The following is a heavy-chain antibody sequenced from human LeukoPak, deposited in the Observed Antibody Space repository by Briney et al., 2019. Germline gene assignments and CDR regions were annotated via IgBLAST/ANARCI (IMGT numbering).Heavy chain of an antibody. CDR2: ISYDGSNE. CDR1: GFIFSSYG. D-gene: IGHD5-18*01. J-gene: IGHJ4*02. V-gene: IGHV3-30*18. CDR3: AKSGYSYGYLDY. Sequence: PGGSLRLSCAASGFIFSSYGMHWARQAPGKGLEWVALISYDGSNEAFADSVKGRFTISRDNSMNTVYLQMNSLRPEDTAVYYCAKSGYSYGYLDYWGQGTLVTVSS.